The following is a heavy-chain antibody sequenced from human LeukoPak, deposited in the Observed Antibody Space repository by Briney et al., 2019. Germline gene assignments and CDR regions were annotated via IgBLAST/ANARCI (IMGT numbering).Heavy chain of an antibody. J-gene: IGHJ6*02. CDR2: ISADGSST. V-gene: IGHV3-74*01. CDR3: AQSGGTDV. Sequence: GGSLRLSCAASGFTFSRFSMHWVRQVPGKGLVWVSRISADGSSTNYADSVKGRFTISRDNSKNMLFLQMNSLRAGDTAVYYCAQSGGTDVWGQGTTVTVSS. CDR1: GFTFSRFS.